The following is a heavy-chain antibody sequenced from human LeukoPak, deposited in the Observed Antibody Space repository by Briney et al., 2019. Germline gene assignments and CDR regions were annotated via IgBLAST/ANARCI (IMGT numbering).Heavy chain of an antibody. CDR2: VNHSGII. CDR1: GESFSGYY. Sequence: SETLSLTCAVYGESFSGYYWTWVRQPPGKGLEWIGEVNHSGIINYNPSLKSRVTISIDTSNNQFSLKLSSVTAADTAVYYCARRSYSSGWPFDYWGQGTLVTVSS. CDR3: ARRSYSSGWPFDY. D-gene: IGHD6-19*01. J-gene: IGHJ4*02. V-gene: IGHV4-34*01.